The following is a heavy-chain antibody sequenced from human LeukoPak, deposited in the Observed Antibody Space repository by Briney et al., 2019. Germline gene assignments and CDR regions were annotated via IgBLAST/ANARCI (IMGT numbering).Heavy chain of an antibody. CDR1: GFTFSSYS. CDR2: ISSSSYI. D-gene: IGHD4-17*01. CDR3: ARHDYGDYVPDY. V-gene: IGHV3-21*01. J-gene: IGHJ4*02. Sequence: GGSLSLSCAASGFTFSSYSMNWVRQAPGKGLEWVSSISSSSYIYYADSVKGRFTISRDNAKNSLYLQMNSLRAEDTAVYYCARHDYGDYVPDYWGQGTLVTVSS.